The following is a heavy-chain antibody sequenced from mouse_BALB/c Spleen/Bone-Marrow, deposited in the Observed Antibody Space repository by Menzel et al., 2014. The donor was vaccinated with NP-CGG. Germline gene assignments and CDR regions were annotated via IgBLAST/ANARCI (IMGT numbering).Heavy chain of an antibody. CDR2: FHPYNDDT. J-gene: IGHJ3*01. Sequence: QVQLQQSGAELVKPGASVKMSCKAFGYTFTTYPIEWMRQNHGKSLEWIGNFHPYNDDTKYNKKFKDKAKLTVEKSSTTVYLDLSRLTSYDSAVYFFARGGGFAYWGQGTLVTVSA. CDR1: GYTFTTYP. CDR3: ARGGGFAY. V-gene: IGHV1-47*01.